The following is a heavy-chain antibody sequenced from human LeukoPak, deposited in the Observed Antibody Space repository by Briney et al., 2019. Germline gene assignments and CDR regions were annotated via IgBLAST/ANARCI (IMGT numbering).Heavy chain of an antibody. CDR3: ARGRQDVTMIVVVMTAVSYYLDV. Sequence: SETLSLTCAVYGGSFSDYYWSWIRQPPGKGLEWIGEMNPSGSTNYNPSLKSRVTISVDTSKNQFSLELSSVTAADTAVYYCARGRQDVTMIVVVMTAVSYYLDVWGKGTTVTVS. V-gene: IGHV4-34*01. J-gene: IGHJ6*03. CDR2: MNPSGST. D-gene: IGHD3-22*01. CDR1: GGSFSDYY.